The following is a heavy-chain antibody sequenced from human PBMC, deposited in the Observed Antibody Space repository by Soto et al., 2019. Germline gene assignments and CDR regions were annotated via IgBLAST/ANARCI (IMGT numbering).Heavy chain of an antibody. CDR1: GGTFYTYT. V-gene: IGHV1-69*13. CDR3: ARIPRYSFPTSDDLDS. J-gene: IGHJ4*02. CDR2: ITPIYPTT. Sequence: SVKVSCKASGGTFYTYTFSWVRQAPGQGLEWMGSITPIYPTTNYAERFQGRLTITADGSTRTAYMDLTSLTSEDTAVYYCARIPRYSFPTSDDLDSWGQGTLVTVSS. D-gene: IGHD5-18*01.